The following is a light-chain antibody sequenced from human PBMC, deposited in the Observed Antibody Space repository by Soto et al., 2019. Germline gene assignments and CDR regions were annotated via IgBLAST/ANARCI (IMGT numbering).Light chain of an antibody. CDR1: SGHSTYA. Sequence: QLVLTQSPSASASLGASVKLTCTLSSGHSTYAIAWHQQQPEKGPRYLMKLYTDDRHIKGDGIPDRFSGSSSGAERYLTISDLESDDEAEYYCQTWDAAADLVFGGGTKEAVL. CDR3: QTWDAAADLV. V-gene: IGLV4-69*01. J-gene: IGLJ2*01. CDR2: LYTDDRH.